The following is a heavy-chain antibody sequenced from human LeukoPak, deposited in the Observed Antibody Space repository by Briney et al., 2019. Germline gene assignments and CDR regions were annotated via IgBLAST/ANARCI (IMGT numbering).Heavy chain of an antibody. CDR3: AKAGMTRFDY. D-gene: IGHD1-20*01. CDR1: GFTFSSYG. V-gene: IGHV3-23*01. J-gene: IGHJ4*02. Sequence: PGGSLRLSCAASGFTFSSYGMHWVRQAPGKGLELVSGFSGSGGSTYYADSVKGRFTISRDNSKNTLYLQMNGLRVEDTAVYYCAKAGMTRFDYWGQGIMVTVSS. CDR2: FSGSGGST.